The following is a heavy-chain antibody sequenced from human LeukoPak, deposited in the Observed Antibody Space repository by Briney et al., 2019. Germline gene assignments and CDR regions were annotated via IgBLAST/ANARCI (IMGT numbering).Heavy chain of an antibody. Sequence: GGSLRLSCAAAGFTFSGYEMNWVRQAAGKGLGWVSYISSSGSTIYYADSVKGRFTISRDNAKNSLYLQMNSLRAEDTAVYYCARDSGDLIDYWGQGTLVTVSS. CDR2: ISSSGSTI. D-gene: IGHD4-17*01. CDR3: ARDSGDLIDY. J-gene: IGHJ4*02. CDR1: GFTFSGYE. V-gene: IGHV3-48*03.